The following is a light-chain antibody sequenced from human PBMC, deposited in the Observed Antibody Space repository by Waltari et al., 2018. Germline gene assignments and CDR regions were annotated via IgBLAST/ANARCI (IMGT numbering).Light chain of an antibody. CDR1: QTIYSY. J-gene: IGKJ2*03. V-gene: IGKV1-17*03. CDR3: QHHNSDPYS. CDR2: GTS. Sequence: DIQMTQSPSSLSASVGDRVTITCRASQTIYSYLAWYQQKPGKVPKLLIYGTSSLESGVPSRFSGSGSETEFTLTINSLQPEDFAAYYSQHHNSDPYSFGQGTKVEIK.